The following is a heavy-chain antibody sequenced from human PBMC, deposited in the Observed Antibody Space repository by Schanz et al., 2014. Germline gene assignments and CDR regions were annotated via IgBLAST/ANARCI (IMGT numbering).Heavy chain of an antibody. CDR3: ASRLTVKAFGL. J-gene: IGHJ3*01. CDR2: VHTGGRT. CDR1: GFSVSGNY. Sequence: VQLVESGGGLVQPGRSLRLSCAVSGFSVSGNYFSWVRQAPGKGLEFVSMVHTGGRTDYADSVKGRFTISRDNSKNAVFLQMNNLGTEDTAAYFCASRLTVKAFGLWGQGTMVTVS. V-gene: IGHV3-53*01.